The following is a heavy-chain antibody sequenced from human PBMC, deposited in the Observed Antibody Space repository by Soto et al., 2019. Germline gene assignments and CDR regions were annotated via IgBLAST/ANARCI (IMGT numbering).Heavy chain of an antibody. D-gene: IGHD5-12*01. CDR1: GLTFSSYG. J-gene: IGHJ6*02. Sequence: PGGSLRLSCAASGLTFSSYGMHWVRQAPGKGLEWVAVIWYDGSNKYYADSVKGRFTISRDNSKNTLYLQMNSLRAEDTAVYYCARGKCWLRASGGMDVRGQGTTVTVSS. CDR3: ARGKCWLRASGGMDV. CDR2: IWYDGSNK. V-gene: IGHV3-33*01.